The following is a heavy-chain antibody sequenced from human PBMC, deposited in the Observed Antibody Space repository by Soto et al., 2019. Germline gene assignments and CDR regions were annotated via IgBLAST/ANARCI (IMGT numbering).Heavy chain of an antibody. V-gene: IGHV4-59*01. CDR1: GGSISSYY. D-gene: IGHD3-22*01. Sequence: SETLSLTCTVSGGSISSYYWSWIRQPPGKGLEWIGYIYYSGSTNYNPSLKGRVTISVDTSKNQFSLKLSSVTAADTAVFYCARGLDDSSGYSAEYFDYWGQGTLVTVSS. J-gene: IGHJ4*02. CDR3: ARGLDDSSGYSAEYFDY. CDR2: IYYSGST.